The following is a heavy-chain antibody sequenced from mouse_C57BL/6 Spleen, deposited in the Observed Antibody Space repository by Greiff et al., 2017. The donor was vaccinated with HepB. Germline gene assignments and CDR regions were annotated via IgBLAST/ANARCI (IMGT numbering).Heavy chain of an antibody. V-gene: IGHV1-55*01. CDR3: ARQGGTGAMDY. D-gene: IGHD3-3*01. J-gene: IGHJ4*01. CDR1: GYTFTSYW. Sequence: VQLQQSGAELVKPGASVKMSCKASGYTFTSYWITWVKQRPGQGLEWIGDIYPGSGSTNYNEKFKSKATLTVDTSSSTAYTQLSSLTSEDSAVYYCARQGGTGAMDYWGQGTAVTVSS. CDR2: IYPGSGST.